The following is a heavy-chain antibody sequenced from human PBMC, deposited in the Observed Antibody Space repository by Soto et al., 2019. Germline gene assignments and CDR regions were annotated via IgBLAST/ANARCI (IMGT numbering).Heavy chain of an antibody. CDR2: IGGYKGNT. J-gene: IGHJ4*02. Sequence: QVQLVQSGAEVREPGASVKVSCKASGYTFTNYGVSWVRQAPGQGLEWMGWIGGYKGNTNYAQKLQGRVTLTTDTSTSTAYTELSCLRANDTSVYYCATHTLGTGTPSGYWGQGTLVTVAS. V-gene: IGHV1-18*01. CDR1: GYTFTNYG. D-gene: IGHD5-18*01. CDR3: ATHTLGTGTPSGY.